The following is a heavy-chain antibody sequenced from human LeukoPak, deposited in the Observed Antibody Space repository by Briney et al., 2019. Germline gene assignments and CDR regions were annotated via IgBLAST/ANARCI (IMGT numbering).Heavy chain of an antibody. J-gene: IGHJ6*03. CDR1: AISFRSYE. CDR3: VTGNYRSLYYYYMDV. Sequence: GGSLRLSCAASAISFRSYEVNWVRQAPGKGLEWVSFITPSGSDVYYAESVRGRFATSRDNAKDSVFLHMNSLRVEDTAVYYCVTGNYRSLYYYYMDVWGRGTTVTVS. D-gene: IGHD1-7*01. V-gene: IGHV3-48*03. CDR2: ITPSGSDV.